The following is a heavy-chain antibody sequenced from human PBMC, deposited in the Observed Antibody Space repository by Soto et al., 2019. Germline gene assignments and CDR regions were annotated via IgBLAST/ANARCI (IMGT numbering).Heavy chain of an antibody. J-gene: IGHJ5*02. Sequence: QVQLVQSGAELKKPGSSVKVSCKASGGTFNNHAINWVRQAPGQGREWMGGIIPIFGTSTYAQKFQGRVSIIGYELPRIAKMVMSRLRAVDMAVYFCVRGKMREMATILRDKWFDPRGQGTLVTVSS. CDR3: VRGKMREMATILRDKWFDP. CDR2: IIPIFGTS. V-gene: IGHV1-69*01. D-gene: IGHD5-12*01. CDR1: GGTFNNHA.